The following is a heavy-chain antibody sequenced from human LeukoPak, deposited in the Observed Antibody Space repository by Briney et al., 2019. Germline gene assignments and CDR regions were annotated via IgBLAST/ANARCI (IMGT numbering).Heavy chain of an antibody. CDR3: AKDSSSSNYYYGLDV. CDR1: GFSFSSYA. Sequence: GGSLRLSCAAAGFSFSSYAMHWVRQAPGTGLEWVTSISNDGSNERYADSVRGRFTISRDNPKNTVYLQMNSLRDKDTAVYYCAKDSSSSNYYYGLDVWGQGTTVTVSS. D-gene: IGHD6-6*01. J-gene: IGHJ6*02. CDR2: ISNDGSNE. V-gene: IGHV3-30*18.